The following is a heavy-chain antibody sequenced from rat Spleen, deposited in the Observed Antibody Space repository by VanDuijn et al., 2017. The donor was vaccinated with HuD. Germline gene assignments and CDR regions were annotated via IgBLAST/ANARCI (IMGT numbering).Heavy chain of an antibody. CDR3: ARANRESYAHFDY. Sequence: QVQLKESGPGLVQPSQTLSLTCTVSGFSLTSYHVSWVRQPPGKGLEWMGVIWTGGSTAYNSPLKSRLTITRDTSKSQVFLRMNSLQTEDTATYYCARANRESYAHFDYWGQGVMVTVSS. D-gene: IGHD1-12*01. CDR2: IWTGGST. V-gene: IGHV2-43*01. J-gene: IGHJ2*01. CDR1: GFSLTSYH.